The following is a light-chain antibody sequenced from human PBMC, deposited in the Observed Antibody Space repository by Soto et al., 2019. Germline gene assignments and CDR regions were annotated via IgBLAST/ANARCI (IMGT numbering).Light chain of an antibody. CDR3: CSYTIGSKYV. Sequence: QSALTQPASVSGSPGQSITVSCTGTSSDVGGYNYVSWYQQHPGKVPKLMIYDVNNRPSGISDRFSGSKSGNTASLTISGLQAEDEADYFCCSYTIGSKYVFGTGTKLTVL. J-gene: IGLJ1*01. CDR1: SSDVGGYNY. V-gene: IGLV2-14*01. CDR2: DVN.